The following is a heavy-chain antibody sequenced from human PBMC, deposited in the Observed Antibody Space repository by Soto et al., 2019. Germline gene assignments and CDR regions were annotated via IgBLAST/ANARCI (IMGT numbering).Heavy chain of an antibody. CDR2: ISYDGGHK. Sequence: QVQLVESGGGVVHPERSLRLSCSASEFTFSSYAMHWVRQAPGKGLEWVAGISYDGGHKFYGDSVRGRFTISRDSSKTMVFLQMNRLRPEDTAAYYCARVKTDYSNPRGPFFFYGMDVWGQGTTVTVSS. CDR3: ARVKTDYSNPRGPFFFYGMDV. CDR1: EFTFSSYA. V-gene: IGHV3-30-3*01. D-gene: IGHD4-4*01. J-gene: IGHJ6*02.